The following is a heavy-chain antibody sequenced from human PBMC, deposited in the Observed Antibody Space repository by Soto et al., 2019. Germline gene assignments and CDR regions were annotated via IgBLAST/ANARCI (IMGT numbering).Heavy chain of an antibody. V-gene: IGHV4-31*03. CDR3: ARENWNDVGPINYFDY. CDR2: IYYSGST. CDR1: GGSISSGGYY. D-gene: IGHD1-1*01. Sequence: QVQLQESGPGLVKPSQTLSLTCTVSGGSISSGGYYWSWIRQHPGKGLEWIGYIYYSGSTYYNPSLNSRVTISVDTSKNQFALKLSSVTAADTAVYYCARENWNDVGPINYFDYWGQGTLVTVSS. J-gene: IGHJ4*02.